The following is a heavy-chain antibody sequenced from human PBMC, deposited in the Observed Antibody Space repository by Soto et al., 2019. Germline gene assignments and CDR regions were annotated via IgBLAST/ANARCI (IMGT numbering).Heavy chain of an antibody. Sequence: SETLFLTRSITGRSSTSSCYYWVWMRCLPGKVLELIGSMYYSWSSSYNPSLKSRVTISVVTSKNQFSLKLSSVTAADTAVYYCAADTVTLYYYYYGMDVWGQGTTVT. CDR1: GRSSTSSCYY. CDR2: MYYSWSS. J-gene: IGHJ6*02. CDR3: AADTVTLYYYYYGMDV. D-gene: IGHD4-17*01. V-gene: IGHV4-39*01.